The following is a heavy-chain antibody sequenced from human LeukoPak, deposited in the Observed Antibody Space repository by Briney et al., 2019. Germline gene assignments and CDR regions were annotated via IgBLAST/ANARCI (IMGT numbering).Heavy chain of an antibody. D-gene: IGHD6-13*01. CDR3: ATGVAAAGHPYYFDF. Sequence: GGSLRLSCAASGFTFSDYYMSWIRQAPGKGLEWVSYVSSSGSTIYYADSVKGRFTISRDNAKNSLYLQMNSLRADDTAVYYCATGVAAAGHPYYFDFWGQGTLVTVSS. J-gene: IGHJ4*02. CDR1: GFTFSDYY. CDR2: VSSSGSTI. V-gene: IGHV3-11*01.